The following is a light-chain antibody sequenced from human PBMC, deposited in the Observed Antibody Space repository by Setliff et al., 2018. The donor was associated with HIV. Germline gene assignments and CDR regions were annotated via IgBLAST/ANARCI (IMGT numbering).Light chain of an antibody. CDR3: LLYYGTWV. CDR1: SGAVTSGNY. CDR2: NTA. Sequence: QAVVTQEPSLTVSPGGTATLTCASNSGAVTSGNYPNWFQQKPGQAPRVMIYNTANKHSWTPARFSGSLLGGKAALTLSGVQPEDEADYYCLLYYGTWVFGGGTKVTVL. V-gene: IGLV7-43*01. J-gene: IGLJ3*02.